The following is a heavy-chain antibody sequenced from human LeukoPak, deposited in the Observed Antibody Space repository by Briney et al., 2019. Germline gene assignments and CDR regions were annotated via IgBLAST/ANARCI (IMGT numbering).Heavy chain of an antibody. J-gene: IGHJ6*03. CDR1: GYTFSSYY. D-gene: IGHD2-21*02. V-gene: IGHV1-46*01. Sequence: ASVKVSCKASGYTFSSYYIHWVRQAPGQGLEWMGIIDPSGGSTTYAQKFQGRVTMTRDMSTSTVYVELSSLRSDDSAVYYCARGVTGAYYYYYMDVWGKGTTVTVSS. CDR2: IDPSGGST. CDR3: ARGVTGAYYYYYMDV.